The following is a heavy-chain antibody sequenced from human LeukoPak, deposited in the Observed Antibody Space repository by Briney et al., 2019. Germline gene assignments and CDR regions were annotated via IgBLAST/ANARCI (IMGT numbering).Heavy chain of an antibody. CDR1: GGSISSSSYY. V-gene: IGHV4-39*07. Sequence: SETLSLTCTVSGGSISSSSYYWGWIRQPPGKGLEWIGSIYYSGSTYYNPSLKSRVTISVDTPKNQFSLKLSSVTAADTAVYYCARLGHTAMVIGAFDIWGQGTMVTVSS. D-gene: IGHD5-18*01. J-gene: IGHJ3*02. CDR2: IYYSGST. CDR3: ARLGHTAMVIGAFDI.